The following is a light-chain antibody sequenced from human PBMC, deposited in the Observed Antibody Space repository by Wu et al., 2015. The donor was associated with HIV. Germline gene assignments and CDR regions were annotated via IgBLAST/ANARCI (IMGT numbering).Light chain of an antibody. Sequence: EIVLTQSPATLSFSPGERATLSCRASQSVSGTVAWYQQKPGQAPRLLIYDASNRATGIPARFSGSGSGTDFTLTISSLEPEDFAVYYCQQRSNWPPTFGQGTKVEIK. V-gene: IGKV3-11*01. J-gene: IGKJ1*01. CDR3: QQRSNWPPT. CDR2: DAS. CDR1: QSVSGT.